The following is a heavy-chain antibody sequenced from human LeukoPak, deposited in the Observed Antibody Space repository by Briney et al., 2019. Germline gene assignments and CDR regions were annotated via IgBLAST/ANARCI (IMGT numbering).Heavy chain of an antibody. V-gene: IGHV1-69*01. D-gene: IGHD2-21*02. CDR1: GGTFSSYA. J-gene: IGHJ6*02. CDR2: IIPIFGTA. CDR3: ARELPLDYYGMDV. Sequence: ASVKVSCKASGGTFSSYAISWVRQAPGQGLEWMRGIIPIFGTANYAQKFQGRVTITADESTSTAYMELSSLRSEDTAVYYCARELPLDYYGMDVWGQGTTVTVSS.